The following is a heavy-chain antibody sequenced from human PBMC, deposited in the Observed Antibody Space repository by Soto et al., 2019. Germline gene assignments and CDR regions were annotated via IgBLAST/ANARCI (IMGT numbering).Heavy chain of an antibody. D-gene: IGHD5-18*01. J-gene: IGHJ6*02. V-gene: IGHV4-34*01. Sequence: PSETLSLTCAVYGGSFSCYYWSWIRQPPGKGLEWIGEINHSGSTNYNPSLKSRVTISVDMSKKQFYLKVSSVIAADTAVYYCARDRYGNYYHYGMDVWGQGTTVTVSS. CDR2: INHSGST. CDR3: ARDRYGNYYHYGMDV. CDR1: GGSFSCYY.